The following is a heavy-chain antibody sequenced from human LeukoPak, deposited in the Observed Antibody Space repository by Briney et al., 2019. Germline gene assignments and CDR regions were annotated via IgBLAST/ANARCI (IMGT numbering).Heavy chain of an antibody. CDR2: INEDGSEK. V-gene: IGHV3-7*01. J-gene: IGHJ4*02. CDR1: GFTFSSFW. CDR3: TGETYYFDY. Sequence: GGSLRLSCAASGFTFSSFWVSWVRQAPGKGLEWVADINEDGSEKYYADSVEGRFSISRDNARNSLYLQMNSLRADDTAVYYCTGETYYFDYWGQGTLVTVSS.